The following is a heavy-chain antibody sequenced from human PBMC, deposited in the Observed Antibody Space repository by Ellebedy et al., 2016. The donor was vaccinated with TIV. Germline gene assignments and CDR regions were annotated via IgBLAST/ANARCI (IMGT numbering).Heavy chain of an antibody. D-gene: IGHD4-17*01. CDR2: IYQDGSDE. CDR3: ARRGSYGDYAVQINSWFDR. Sequence: PGGSLRLSCAASGFSFRSYWMSWVRQAPGKGLEWVANIYQDGSDEYYVDSVKGRFTISRDNDNKALFLQMNSLRVEDTAVYDCARRGSYGDYAVQINSWFDRWGRGTLVTVSS. CDR1: GFSFRSYW. J-gene: IGHJ5*02. V-gene: IGHV3-7*01.